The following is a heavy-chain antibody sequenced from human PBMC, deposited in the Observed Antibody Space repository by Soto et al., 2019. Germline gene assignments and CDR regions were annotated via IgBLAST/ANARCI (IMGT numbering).Heavy chain of an antibody. CDR2: INHSGST. Sequence: QVQLQQWGAGLLKPSETLSLTCAVYGGSFSGYYWSWIRQPPGKGLEWIGEINHSGSTNYNPSLKSRVTISVDTSKNQFSLKLSSVTAADTAVYYCARTRRRSWKRSPLDIWGQGTLVTVSS. CDR3: ARTRRRSWKRSPLDI. CDR1: GGSFSGYY. V-gene: IGHV4-34*01. D-gene: IGHD6-13*01. J-gene: IGHJ5*02.